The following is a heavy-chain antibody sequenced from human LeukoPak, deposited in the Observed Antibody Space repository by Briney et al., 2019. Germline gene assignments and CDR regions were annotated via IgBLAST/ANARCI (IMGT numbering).Heavy chain of an antibody. D-gene: IGHD2/OR15-2a*01. Sequence: PGGSLRLSCVASGFTFSTYSMNWVRQAPGKGLEWVSFISTSSNYIYYADSVKGRFTISRDNAKNSLYLQMNSLRAEDTAVYYCANFLWTARSFDYWGQGTLVTVSS. CDR1: GFTFSTYS. CDR2: ISTSSNYI. CDR3: ANFLWTARSFDY. V-gene: IGHV3-21*01. J-gene: IGHJ4*02.